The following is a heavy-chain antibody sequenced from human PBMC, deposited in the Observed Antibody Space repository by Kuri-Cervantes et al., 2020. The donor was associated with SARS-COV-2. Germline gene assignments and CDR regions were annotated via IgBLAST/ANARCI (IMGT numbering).Heavy chain of an antibody. Sequence: GEFLKISCAASGFSFSSYGMHWVRQAPGKGLEWVAVIWYDGSNNYYADSLKGRFTLSRDNSKNTAFLQMASLGAEDTAVYYCAGDSGPLRYAYFDYWGLGAMVTVSS. J-gene: IGHJ4*02. CDR1: GFSFSSYG. D-gene: IGHD3-9*01. V-gene: IGHV3-33*01. CDR3: AGDSGPLRYAYFDY. CDR2: IWYDGSNN.